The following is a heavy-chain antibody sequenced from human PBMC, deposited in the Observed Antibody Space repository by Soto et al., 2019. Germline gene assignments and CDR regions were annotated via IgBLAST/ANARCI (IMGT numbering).Heavy chain of an antibody. CDR1: GFAFSGYA. CDR3: AKDYWCFDF. J-gene: IGHJ2*01. Sequence: EVQLLESGGGLIQPGGSLRLSCAASGFAFSGYAMSWVRQAPGKGLEWVSSISGNGRNTYYADSVKGRCTISRDNSKNTLFLQMNSLRAEDTAVFYCAKDYWCFDFWGRGTLVTVSS. CDR2: ISGNGRNT. V-gene: IGHV3-23*01.